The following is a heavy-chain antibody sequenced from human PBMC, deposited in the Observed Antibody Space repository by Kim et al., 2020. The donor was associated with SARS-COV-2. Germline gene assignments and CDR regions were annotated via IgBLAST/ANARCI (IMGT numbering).Heavy chain of an antibody. V-gene: IGHV1-46*01. D-gene: IGHD5-18*01. CDR1: GYTFTSYY. J-gene: IGHJ3*02. CDR2: INPSGGST. Sequence: ASVKVSCKASGYTFTSYYMHWVRQAPGQGLEWMGIINPSGGSTSYAQKFQGRVTMTRDTSTSTVYMELSSLRSEDTAVYYCARGRAGVQLWLRLSPDAFDIWGQGTMVTVSS. CDR3: ARGRAGVQLWLRLSPDAFDI.